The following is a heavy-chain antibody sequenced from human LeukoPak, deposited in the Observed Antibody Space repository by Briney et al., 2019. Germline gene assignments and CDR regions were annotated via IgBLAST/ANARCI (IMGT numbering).Heavy chain of an antibody. CDR1: GYTFTSYG. J-gene: IGHJ4*02. V-gene: IGHV1-46*01. D-gene: IGHD6-13*01. CDR2: INPSGGST. CDR3: ARDGVSSSWGN. Sequence: GASVKVSCKASGYTFTSYGISWVRQAPGQGLEWMGIINPSGGSTSYAQKFQGRVTMTRDTSTSTVYMELSSLRSEDTAVYYCARDGVSSSWGNWGRGTLVTVSS.